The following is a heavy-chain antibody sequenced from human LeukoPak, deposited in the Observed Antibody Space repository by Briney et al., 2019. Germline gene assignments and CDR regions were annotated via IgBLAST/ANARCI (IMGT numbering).Heavy chain of an antibody. V-gene: IGHV3-74*01. CDR2: ISSDGSGT. D-gene: IGHD3-22*01. J-gene: IGHJ4*02. Sequence: PGGSLRLSCAVSGFTFSSYWMHWVRQAPGKGLVWVSRISSDGSGTSYADSVKGRFTISRDNVKNTLYLQMNSLRAEDTGVYYCARANHPTYYDSSGYYQDYWGQGTLVTVSS. CDR1: GFTFSSYW. CDR3: ARANHPTYYDSSGYYQDY.